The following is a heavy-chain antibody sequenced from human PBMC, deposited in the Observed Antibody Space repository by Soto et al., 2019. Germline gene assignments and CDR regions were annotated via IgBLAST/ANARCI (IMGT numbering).Heavy chain of an antibody. Sequence: PSETLSLTCTVSGGSISSSSYYWGWIRQPPGKGLEWIGSIYYSGSTYYNPSLKSRVTISVDTSKNQFSLKLSSVTAADTAVYYCARVLRHSGYDFLAPPAETLAYCGGDCYYFDYWGQGTLVTVSS. CDR1: GGSISSSSYY. V-gene: IGHV4-39*07. CDR2: IYYSGST. CDR3: ARVLRHSGYDFLAPPAETLAYCGGDCYYFDY. D-gene: IGHD2-21*02. J-gene: IGHJ4*02.